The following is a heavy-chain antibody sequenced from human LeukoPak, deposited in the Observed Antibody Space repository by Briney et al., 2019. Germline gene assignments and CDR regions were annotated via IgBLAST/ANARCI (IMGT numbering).Heavy chain of an antibody. CDR3: AKSAAMDYFDY. J-gene: IGHJ4*02. CDR1: GFTFSSYS. D-gene: IGHD5-18*01. V-gene: IGHV3-21*04. Sequence: GGSLRLSCAASGFTFSSYSMNWVRQAPGKGLEWVSSISSSSSYIYYADSVKGRFTISRDNSKNTLYLQMNSLRAEDTAVYYCAKSAAMDYFDYWGQGTLVTVSS. CDR2: ISSSSSYI.